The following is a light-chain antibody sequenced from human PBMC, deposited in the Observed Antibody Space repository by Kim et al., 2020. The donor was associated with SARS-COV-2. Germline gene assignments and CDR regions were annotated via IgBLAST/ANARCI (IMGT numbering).Light chain of an antibody. CDR3: QQYHNWPLT. CDR2: GAS. Sequence: VSPGEGVTLSCRASESISSKLALYQQKRGQAPRLLIYGASTRATGIPASFSGSGSGTEFTLTISSLQSEDFTVYYCQQYHNWPLTFGGGTKVDIK. J-gene: IGKJ4*01. CDR1: ESISSK. V-gene: IGKV3-15*01.